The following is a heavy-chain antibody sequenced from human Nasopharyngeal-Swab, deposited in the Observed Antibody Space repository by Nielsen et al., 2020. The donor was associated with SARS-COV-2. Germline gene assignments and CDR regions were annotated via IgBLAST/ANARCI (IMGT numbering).Heavy chain of an antibody. Sequence: GESLKISCAASGFTFSSYGIHWVRQAPGKGLEWVAVIWYDGSNKYYADSVKGRFTISRDNSKNSLYLQMDSLRADDTAVYYCARESVVTGMDDATDIWGQGTMVTVS. J-gene: IGHJ3*02. CDR2: IWYDGSNK. D-gene: IGHD2-21*02. V-gene: IGHV3-33*01. CDR3: ARESVVTGMDDATDI. CDR1: GFTFSSYG.